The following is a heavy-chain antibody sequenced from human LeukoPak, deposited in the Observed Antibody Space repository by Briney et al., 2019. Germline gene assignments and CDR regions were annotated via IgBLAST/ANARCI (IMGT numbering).Heavy chain of an antibody. Sequence: PSETLSLTCTVSGDSTSNINYYWGWIRQPPGKGLEWIGSIYYSGSTYYNPSLKSRVTISVDTSKNQFSLKLSSVTAADTAVYYCARQCSGGSCPPEDYWGQGTLVTVSS. CDR2: IYYSGST. V-gene: IGHV4-39*01. J-gene: IGHJ4*02. CDR1: GDSTSNINYY. CDR3: ARQCSGGSCPPEDY. D-gene: IGHD2-15*01.